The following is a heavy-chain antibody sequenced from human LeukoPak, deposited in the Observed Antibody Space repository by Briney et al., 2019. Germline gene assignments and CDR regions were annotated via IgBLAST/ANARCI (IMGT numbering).Heavy chain of an antibody. V-gene: IGHV3-21*01. CDR3: ARDWEFGYGDYFDY. CDR1: GFTFSSYS. J-gene: IGHJ4*02. CDR2: ISSSSSYI. Sequence: GGSLGLSCATSGFTFSSYSMHWVRQAPGKGLEWVSSISSSSSYIYYADSVKGRFTISRDNAKNSLFLQMNSLRAEDTAVYYCARDWEFGYGDYFDYWGQGTLVTVSS. D-gene: IGHD3-10*01.